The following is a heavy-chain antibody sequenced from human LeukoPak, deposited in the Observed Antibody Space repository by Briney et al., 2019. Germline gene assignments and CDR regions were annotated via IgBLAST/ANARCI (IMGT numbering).Heavy chain of an antibody. V-gene: IGHV4-59*02. Sequence: SETLSFTCTVSSGSVNSYYWSWIRQPPGKGLEWIGYIYYSGSTNYNPSLKSRVTISVDTSKNQFSLKLSSVTAADTAVYYCARVPAAPRLYMDVWGQGTTVIVSS. CDR3: ARVPAAPRLYMDV. CDR2: IYYSGST. CDR1: SGSVNSYY. J-gene: IGHJ6*02. D-gene: IGHD2-2*01.